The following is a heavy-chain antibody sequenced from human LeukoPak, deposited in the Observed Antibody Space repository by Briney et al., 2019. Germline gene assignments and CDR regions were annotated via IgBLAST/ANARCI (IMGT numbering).Heavy chain of an antibody. V-gene: IGHV3-48*04. CDR1: GFSFSSYS. CDR2: ISSSGSTI. D-gene: IGHD3-10*02. CDR3: AELGITMIGGV. Sequence: GRSLRLSCAASGFSFSSYSMNWVRQAPGKGLEWVSYISSSGSTIYYADSVKGRFTISRDNAKNSLYLQMNSLRAEDTAVYYCAELGITMIGGVWGKGTTVTISS. J-gene: IGHJ6*04.